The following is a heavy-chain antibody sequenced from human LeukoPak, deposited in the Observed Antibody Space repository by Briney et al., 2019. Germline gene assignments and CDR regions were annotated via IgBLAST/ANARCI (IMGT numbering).Heavy chain of an antibody. J-gene: IGHJ5*02. D-gene: IGHD2-15*01. Sequence: GESLKISCKGSGYSFTSYWIGWVRQMPGKGLEWMGIIYPGDSDTRYSPSFQGQVTISADKSISTAYLQWSSLKASDTAMYYCARSQGYCSGGSCLQGDWFDPWGQGTLVTVSS. CDR1: GYSFTSYW. V-gene: IGHV5-51*01. CDR2: IYPGDSDT. CDR3: ARSQGYCSGGSCLQGDWFDP.